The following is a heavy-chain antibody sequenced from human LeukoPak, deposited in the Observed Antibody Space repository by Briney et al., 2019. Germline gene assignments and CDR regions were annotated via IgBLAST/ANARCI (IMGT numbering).Heavy chain of an antibody. Sequence: SETLSLTCTVSGGSISSSSYYWGWIRQPAGKGLEWIGRIHTSGSTNYNPSLKSRVTMSVDTSKNQFSLKLSSVTAADTAVYYCARDRYYYDSSGYLYFDYWGQGTLVTVSS. D-gene: IGHD3-22*01. CDR3: ARDRYYYDSSGYLYFDY. CDR1: GGSISSSSYY. CDR2: IHTSGST. J-gene: IGHJ4*02. V-gene: IGHV4-61*02.